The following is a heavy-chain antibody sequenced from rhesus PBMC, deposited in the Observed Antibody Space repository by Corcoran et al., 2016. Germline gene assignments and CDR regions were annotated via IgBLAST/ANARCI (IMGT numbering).Heavy chain of an antibody. V-gene: IGHV4-93*02. J-gene: IGHJ5-1*01. Sequence: QVQLQESGPAVVKPSETLSLTCAVSGGSIRRSKWWDWIRHSPGKGLEWIGGVHDSTLNTVYIPSLMGRVTLSIDTSQNQFSLKLSSVTAADTAVYFCARHLGSSYGWRFDVWGAGVLVTVSS. CDR1: GGSIRRSKW. CDR3: ARHLGSSYGWRFDV. D-gene: IGHD6-43*01. CDR2: VHDSTLNT.